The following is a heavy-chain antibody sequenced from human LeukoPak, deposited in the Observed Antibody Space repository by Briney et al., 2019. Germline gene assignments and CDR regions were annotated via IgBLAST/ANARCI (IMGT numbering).Heavy chain of an antibody. CDR2: TGTAGDT. Sequence: GGSLRLSCAASGFTFSSYDMHWVRQATGKGLEWVSATGTAGDTYYPGSVKGRFTISRENAKNSLYLQMNSLRAGDTAVYYCARARGSGSYHFDYWGQGTLVTVSS. CDR1: GFTFSSYD. CDR3: ARARGSGSYHFDY. D-gene: IGHD3-10*01. J-gene: IGHJ4*02. V-gene: IGHV3-13*04.